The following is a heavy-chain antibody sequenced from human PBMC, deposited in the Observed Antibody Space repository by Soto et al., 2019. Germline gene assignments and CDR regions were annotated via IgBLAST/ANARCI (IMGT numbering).Heavy chain of an antibody. V-gene: IGHV3-21*01. J-gene: IGHJ6*02. CDR3: ARDQGGKSYYYGMDV. CDR2: ISSSSSYI. CDR1: GFTFSSYS. Sequence: EVQLVESGGGLVKPGGSLRLSCAASGFTFSSYSMNWVRQAPGKGLEWVSSISSSSSYIYYADSVKGRFTISRDNAKNSLYLQMNSLRAEDTAVYYCARDQGGKSYYYGMDVWGQGTTVTVSS.